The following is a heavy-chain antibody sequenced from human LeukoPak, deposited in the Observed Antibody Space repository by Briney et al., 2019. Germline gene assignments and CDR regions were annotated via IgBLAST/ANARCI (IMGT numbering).Heavy chain of an antibody. Sequence: GGSLRLSCAASGFTFSSYWMHWVRQAPGKGLVWVSRINSDGSSTSYADSVKGRFTISRDNAKNTLYLQMNSLRAEDTAVYYCAKGLSYYDSSGYYTSDAFDIWGQGTMVTVSS. D-gene: IGHD3-22*01. CDR2: INSDGSST. CDR1: GFTFSSYW. J-gene: IGHJ3*02. V-gene: IGHV3-74*01. CDR3: AKGLSYYDSSGYYTSDAFDI.